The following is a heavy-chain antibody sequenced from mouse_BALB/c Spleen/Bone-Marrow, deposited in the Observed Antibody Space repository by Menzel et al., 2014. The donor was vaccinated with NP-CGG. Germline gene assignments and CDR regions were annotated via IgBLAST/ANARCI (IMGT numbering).Heavy chain of an antibody. Sequence: EVKLVESGGGLVHPGGSRKLSCAASGFTFSSFGMHWVRQAPEKGLEWVAYISSGSSTIYYADTVKGRFTISRDNPKNTLFLQMTSLRSEDTAMYYCARDVPLYDVGYFDYWGQGTTLTVSS. CDR3: ARDVPLYDVGYFDY. CDR1: GFTFSSFG. D-gene: IGHD2-14*01. CDR2: ISSGSSTI. V-gene: IGHV5-17*02. J-gene: IGHJ2*01.